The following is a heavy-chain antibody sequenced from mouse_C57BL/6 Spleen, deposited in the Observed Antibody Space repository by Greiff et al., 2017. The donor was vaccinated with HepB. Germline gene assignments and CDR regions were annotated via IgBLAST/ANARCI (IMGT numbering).Heavy chain of an antibody. J-gene: IGHJ2*01. D-gene: IGHD2-3*01. CDR1: GYTFTSYW. Sequence: QVQLKQPGAELVKPGASVKMSCKASGYTFTSYWITWVKQRPGQGLEWIGDIYPGSGSTNYNEKFKSKATLTVDTSSSTAYMQLSSLTSEDSAVYYCARSHDGYYVPLDYWGQGTTLTVSS. V-gene: IGHV1-55*01. CDR3: ARSHDGYYVPLDY. CDR2: IYPGSGST.